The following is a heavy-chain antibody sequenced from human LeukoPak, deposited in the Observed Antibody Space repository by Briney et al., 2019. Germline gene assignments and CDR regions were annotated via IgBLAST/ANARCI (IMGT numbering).Heavy chain of an antibody. V-gene: IGHV3-30*03. D-gene: IGHD3-3*01. CDR1: GFTFSSYG. CDR2: ISYDGSNK. J-gene: IGHJ6*02. Sequence: GGSLRLSCAASGFTFSSYGMHWVRQAPGKGLEWVAVISYDGSNKYYADSVKGRFTISRDNAKNSLYLQMNSLRAEDTAVYYCARDLLIGFYYDFWSGYYGMDVWGQGTTVTVSS. CDR3: ARDLLIGFYYDFWSGYYGMDV.